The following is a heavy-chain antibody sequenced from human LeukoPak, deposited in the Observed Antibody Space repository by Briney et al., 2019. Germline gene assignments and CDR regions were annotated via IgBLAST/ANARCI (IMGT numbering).Heavy chain of an antibody. V-gene: IGHV3-30-3*01. CDR2: ISYDGSNK. J-gene: IGHJ4*02. CDR1: GFTFSSYA. CDR3: ARDLGDEGDFWSGYCMGENDY. D-gene: IGHD3-3*01. Sequence: PGGSLRLSCAASGFTFSSYAMHWVRQAPGKGLEWVAVISYDGSNKYYADSVKGRFTISRDNSKNTLYLQMNSLRAEDTAVYYCARDLGDEGDFWSGYCMGENDYWGQGTLVTVSS.